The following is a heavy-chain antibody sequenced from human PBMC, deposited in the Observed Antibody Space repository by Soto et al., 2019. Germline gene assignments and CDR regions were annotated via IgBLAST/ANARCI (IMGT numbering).Heavy chain of an antibody. D-gene: IGHD1-26*01. V-gene: IGHV4-31*03. CDR1: DASSSRGGYY. Sequence: PSKTLSLTCPVTDASSSRGGYYWSWIRQHSGKGLEWIGFIYHSGSTSYNPSLQSRVFISLDMSENQFSLKLTSVSAADTAVYYFVREGALGNFEYWGQGIPVTVSS. CDR3: VREGALGNFEY. CDR2: IYHSGST. J-gene: IGHJ4*02.